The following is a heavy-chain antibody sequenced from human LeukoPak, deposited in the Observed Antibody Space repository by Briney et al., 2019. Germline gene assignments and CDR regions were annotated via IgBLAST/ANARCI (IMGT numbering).Heavy chain of an antibody. CDR1: GYTFTGYY. CDR2: INPNSGGT. CDR3: ARGGPKVDYYYYMDV. V-gene: IGHV1-2*02. J-gene: IGHJ6*03. D-gene: IGHD1-26*01. Sequence: ASVKVSCKASGYTFTGYYMHWVRQAPGQGREWMGWINPNSGGTNYAQKFQGRVTINRDTAISTAYMELSRLRSDDTAVYYCARGGPKVDYYYYMDVWGKGTTVTVSS.